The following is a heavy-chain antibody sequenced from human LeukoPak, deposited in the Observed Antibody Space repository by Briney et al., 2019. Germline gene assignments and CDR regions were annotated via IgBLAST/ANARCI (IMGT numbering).Heavy chain of an antibody. Sequence: PGGSLRLSCAASGFTFSSYAMSWVRQAPGKGLEWVSAISGSGGSTYYADSVKGRFTISRDNSKNTLYLQMNSLRAEDTAVCYCAKDGTIFGVVIISDYWGQGTLVTVSS. D-gene: IGHD3-3*01. V-gene: IGHV3-23*01. CDR1: GFTFSSYA. CDR3: AKDGTIFGVVIISDY. CDR2: ISGSGGST. J-gene: IGHJ4*02.